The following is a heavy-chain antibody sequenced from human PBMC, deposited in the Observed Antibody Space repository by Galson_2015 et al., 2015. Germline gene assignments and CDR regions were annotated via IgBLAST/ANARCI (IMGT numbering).Heavy chain of an antibody. CDR3: ATTLSTYTYYYGSGSDQYYFDY. D-gene: IGHD3-10*01. Sequence: SLRLSCAASGFTFSSYSMNWVRQAPGKGLEWVSYISSSSSTIYYADSVKGRFTISRDNAKNSLYLQMNSLRDEDTAVYYCATTLSTYTYYYGSGSDQYYFDYWGQGTLVTVSS. CDR2: ISSSSSTI. J-gene: IGHJ4*02. CDR1: GFTFSSYS. V-gene: IGHV3-48*02.